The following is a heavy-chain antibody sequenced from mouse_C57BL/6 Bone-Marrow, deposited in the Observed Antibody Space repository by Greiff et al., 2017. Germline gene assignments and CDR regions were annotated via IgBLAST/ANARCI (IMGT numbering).Heavy chain of an antibody. Sequence: EVMLVESGGGLVQSGRSLRLSCATSGFTFSDFYMEWVRQAPGKGLEWIAASRNKANDYTTEYSASVKGRFIVSRDTSQSILYLQMNALRAEDTAIYYCARDALTGAFAYWGQGTLVTVSA. CDR2: SRNKANDYTT. V-gene: IGHV7-1*01. D-gene: IGHD4-1*01. J-gene: IGHJ3*01. CDR1: GFTFSDFY. CDR3: ARDALTGAFAY.